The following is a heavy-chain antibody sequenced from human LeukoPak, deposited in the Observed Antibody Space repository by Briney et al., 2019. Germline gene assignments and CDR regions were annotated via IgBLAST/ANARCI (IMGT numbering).Heavy chain of an antibody. D-gene: IGHD5-18*01. J-gene: IGHJ4*02. CDR3: ARRYSYGPRPFDY. CDR2: INAGNGNT. Sequence: ASVKVSCKASGYTFTSYAMHWVRQAPGQRLEWMGRINAGNGNTKYSQKFQGRVTITRDTSASTAYMELSSLRSEDTAVYYCARRYSYGPRPFDYWGQGTLVTVSS. CDR1: GYTFTSYA. V-gene: IGHV1-3*01.